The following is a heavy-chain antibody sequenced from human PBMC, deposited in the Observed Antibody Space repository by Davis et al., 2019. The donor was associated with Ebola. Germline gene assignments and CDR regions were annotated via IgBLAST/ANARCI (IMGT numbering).Heavy chain of an antibody. V-gene: IGHV3-74*03. Sequence: GESLKISCAASGFTFSKYWMHWVRQTPGKGLMWVSRINSDGSSSTREYADSVKGRFTISRDNSKKTLFLEMNSLRAEDTGIYYCARDQDGNGGGYGLDVWGQGTTVTVSS. J-gene: IGHJ6*02. CDR3: ARDQDGNGGGYGLDV. CDR2: INSDGSSS. D-gene: IGHD3-16*01. CDR1: GFTFSKYW.